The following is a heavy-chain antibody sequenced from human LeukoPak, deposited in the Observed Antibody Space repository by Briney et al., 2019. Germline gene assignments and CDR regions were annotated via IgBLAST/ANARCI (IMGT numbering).Heavy chain of an antibody. J-gene: IGHJ4*02. D-gene: IGHD2-15*01. V-gene: IGHV4-39*01. CDR2: IYYSGTT. CDR1: GASISSSNYY. CDR3: MRLLRGFCSGDDCQPDF. Sequence: SETLSLTCTVSGASISSSNYYWGWFRQPPGKGLEWIGTIYYSGTTDYNPSLKSRVTIFIDTSKNQFSLDLSSVTAADTAVYYCMRLLRGFCSGDDCQPDFWGQGTLVTVSS.